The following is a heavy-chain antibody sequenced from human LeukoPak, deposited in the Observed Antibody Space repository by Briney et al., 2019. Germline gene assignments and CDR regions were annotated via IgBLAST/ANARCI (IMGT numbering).Heavy chain of an antibody. CDR1: GGSISSYY. D-gene: IGHD2-2*02. J-gene: IGHJ4*02. CDR2: IYTSGST. V-gene: IGHV4-4*07. Sequence: SSETLSLTCTVSGGSISSYYWSWIRQPAGKGLEWIGRIYTSGSTNYNPSLKSRVTMSVDTPKNQFSLKLSSVTAADTAVYYCAREIGERIVVVPAAIGYFDYWGQGTLVTVSS. CDR3: AREIGERIVVVPAAIGYFDY.